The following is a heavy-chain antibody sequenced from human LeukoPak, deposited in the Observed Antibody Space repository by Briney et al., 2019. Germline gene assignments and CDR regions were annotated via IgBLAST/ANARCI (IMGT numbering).Heavy chain of an antibody. D-gene: IGHD2-15*01. CDR2: ISYSGTT. CDR1: GGSISSYY. V-gene: IGHV4-59*08. Sequence: PSETLSLTCTVSGGSISSYYWTWIRQPPGKGLEWIGYISYSGTTNYNPSLKSRVTISVDTSKNQFSLKLSSVTAADTAVYYCARQMVAATIAFDIWGQGTMVTVSS. CDR3: ARQMVAATIAFDI. J-gene: IGHJ3*02.